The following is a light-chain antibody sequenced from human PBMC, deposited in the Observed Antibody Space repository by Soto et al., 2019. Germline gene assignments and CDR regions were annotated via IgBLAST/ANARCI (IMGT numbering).Light chain of an antibody. Sequence: DIQMTQSPSSLSASVGDRVTITCRASQGINNYVAWYQQKPGKAPKLLISAASTLQSGVPSRFSGSGSGTDFPLTISRLQPEDVATYSCQKYNSVPLFGPGTRVDIK. CDR2: AAS. CDR3: QKYNSVPL. CDR1: QGINNY. V-gene: IGKV1-27*01. J-gene: IGKJ3*01.